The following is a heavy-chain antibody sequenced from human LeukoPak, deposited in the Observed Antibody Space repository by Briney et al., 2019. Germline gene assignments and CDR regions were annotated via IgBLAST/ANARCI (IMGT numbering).Heavy chain of an antibody. D-gene: IGHD6-13*01. CDR2: INHSGST. V-gene: IGHV4-34*01. CDR1: GGSFSGYY. Sequence: SETLSLTCAVYGGSFSGYYFTWIRQPPGKGLEWIGEINHSGSTTYNPSLNSRVIILVDTSENQFSLKLRSVTAADTAVYYCARGEGQRQLVHIHWGQGTLVTVSS. J-gene: IGHJ4*02. CDR3: ARGEGQRQLVHIH.